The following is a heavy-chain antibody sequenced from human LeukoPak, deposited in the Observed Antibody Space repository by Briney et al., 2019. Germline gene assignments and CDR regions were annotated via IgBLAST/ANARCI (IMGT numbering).Heavy chain of an antibody. CDR1: GFKFSRYT. CDR3: ARRAYSAAYWKHFDY. V-gene: IGHV4-39*01. Sequence: PGGSLTLSCAASGFKFSRYTMNWVRQAPGKGLEWIGSIYYHENTYYNSSLKSRVTISVDTSKNQFSLKLNSVAAADTAVYFCARRAYSAAYWKHFDYWGQGTLVTVSS. D-gene: IGHD1-1*01. CDR2: IYYHENT. J-gene: IGHJ4*02.